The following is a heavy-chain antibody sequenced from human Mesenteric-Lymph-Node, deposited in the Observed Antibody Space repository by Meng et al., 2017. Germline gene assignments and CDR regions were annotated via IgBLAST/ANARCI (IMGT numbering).Heavy chain of an antibody. CDR3: ARDQWFGD. V-gene: IGHV3-66*02. D-gene: IGHD3-10*01. CDR1: GFTVSSNY. Sequence: GESLKISCAASGFTVSSNYMSWVRQAPGKGLEWVSVIYSGGSTYYADSVKGRFTISRDNSKNTLYLQMNSLGAEDTAVYYCARDQWFGDWGQGTLVTVSS. CDR2: IYSGGST. J-gene: IGHJ4*02.